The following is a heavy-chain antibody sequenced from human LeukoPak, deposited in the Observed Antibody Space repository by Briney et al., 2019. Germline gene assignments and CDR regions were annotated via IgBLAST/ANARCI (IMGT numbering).Heavy chain of an antibody. V-gene: IGHV3-23*01. J-gene: IGHJ4*02. CDR1: GFTPSNYV. CDR3: AKDLGTRVLLLPSDY. D-gene: IGHD7-27*01. Sequence: GGSPRLSCVASGFTPSNYVMTWVRQAPRKGLEWVSGIRDNGGRTYYGDSVKGRFTISRDNSKNTLYLQMNSLRGEDTAVYCCAKDLGTRVLLLPSDYWGQGTLVTVSS. CDR2: IRDNGGRT.